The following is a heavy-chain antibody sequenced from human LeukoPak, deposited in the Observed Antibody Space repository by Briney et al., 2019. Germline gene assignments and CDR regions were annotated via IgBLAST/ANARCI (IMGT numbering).Heavy chain of an antibody. Sequence: PSETLSLTCSVSGDSISSNEWWSWVRQPPGKALEWIGEVFHSGSTNYNPSLKSRVTISIDKSKNQFSLEVTSVTAADTAIYYCARDLAVAGTNYFDFWGQGVLVTVSS. CDR3: ARDLAVAGTNYFDF. J-gene: IGHJ4*02. CDR1: GDSISSNEW. V-gene: IGHV4-4*02. D-gene: IGHD6-19*01. CDR2: VFHSGST.